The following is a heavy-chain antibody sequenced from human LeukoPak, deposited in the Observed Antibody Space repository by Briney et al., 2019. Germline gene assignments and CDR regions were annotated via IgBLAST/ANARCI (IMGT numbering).Heavy chain of an antibody. J-gene: IGHJ4*02. V-gene: IGHV3-21*01. CDR3: ARDSGGSWSLDY. Sequence: GGSLRLSCAASGFTFSSYSMNWVRQAPGKGLEWVSSISSNSSYIYYADSVKGRFTISRDNAKNSLYLQMNSLRAEDTAVYYCARDSGGSWSLDYWGQGTLVSVSS. CDR2: ISSNSSYI. D-gene: IGHD6-13*01. CDR1: GFTFSSYS.